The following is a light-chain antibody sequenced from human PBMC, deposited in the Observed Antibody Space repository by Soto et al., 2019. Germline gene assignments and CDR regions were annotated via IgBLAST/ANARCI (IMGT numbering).Light chain of an antibody. CDR2: RAS. CDR3: QQYNNWPPIT. J-gene: IGKJ5*01. CDR1: QNIYSN. V-gene: IGKV3-15*01. Sequence: IVMTQSPATLSVSRGERATLSCRASQNIYSNIAWYQQRPGQAPRLLIYRASSRATGIPARFSGSGSGTEFTLTISSLQSEDFAVYYCQQYNNWPPITFGQGTRLEIK.